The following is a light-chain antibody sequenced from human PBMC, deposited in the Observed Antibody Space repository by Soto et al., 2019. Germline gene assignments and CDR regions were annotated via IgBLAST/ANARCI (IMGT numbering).Light chain of an antibody. V-gene: IGKV1-9*01. CDR1: QNISSY. CDR3: QQLNSYPLT. Sequence: DIQLTQSPSYLSASVGDRVTIKCRTSQNISSYLAWYQQKPGKAPKLLIYAASTLQSGVPSRFSGSGSGTDFTLIISSLQPEDFATYYCQQLNSYPLTFGGGTKV. J-gene: IGKJ4*01. CDR2: AAS.